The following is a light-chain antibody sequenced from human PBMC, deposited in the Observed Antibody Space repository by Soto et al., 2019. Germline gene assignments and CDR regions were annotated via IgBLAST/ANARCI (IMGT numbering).Light chain of an antibody. CDR1: QGISNY. CDR3: QNYDSAPRT. V-gene: IGKV1-27*01. CDR2: AAS. J-gene: IGKJ1*01. Sequence: DIQMTQSPSSLSASVGDRVTITCRATQGISNYLAWYQQKPGKVPKLLISAASTLQSGVPSRFSGSGSGTDFALTISSLQPEDVATYYCQNYDSAPRTFGQGTKVEIK.